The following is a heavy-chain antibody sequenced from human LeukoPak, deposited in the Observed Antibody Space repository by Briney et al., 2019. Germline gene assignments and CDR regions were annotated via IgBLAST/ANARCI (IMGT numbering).Heavy chain of an antibody. D-gene: IGHD3-3*01. CDR2: IIPIFGTA. J-gene: IGHJ4*02. Sequence: GSSVNVSCKASGGTFSSYAISWVRQAPGQGLEWMGGIIPIFGTANYAQKFQGRVTITADESTSTAYRGRGRRGSEDTAVYYCARAEQYDLVYTKVWYFDYWGQGPLVTVSS. CDR3: ARAEQYDLVYTKVWYFDY. V-gene: IGHV1-69*01. CDR1: GGTFSSYA.